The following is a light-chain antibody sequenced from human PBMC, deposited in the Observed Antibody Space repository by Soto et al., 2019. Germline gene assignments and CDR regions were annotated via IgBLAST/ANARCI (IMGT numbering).Light chain of an antibody. CDR2: LNS. Sequence: QSVLTQPPSVSGAPGQRVTISCTGSSSNIGAGYDVHWYQQRPGAAPKLLIYLNSNRPSGVPDRFSGSKSGTSASLAITGLRAEDEADYYCQSYDDSLNSVLFGGGTKLTVL. CDR1: SSNIGAGYD. CDR3: QSYDDSLNSVL. V-gene: IGLV1-40*01. J-gene: IGLJ2*01.